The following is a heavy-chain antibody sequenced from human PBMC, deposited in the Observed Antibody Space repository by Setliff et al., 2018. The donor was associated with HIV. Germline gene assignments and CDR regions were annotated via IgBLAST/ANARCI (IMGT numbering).Heavy chain of an antibody. J-gene: IGHJ3*02. D-gene: IGHD3-10*01. V-gene: IGHV1-18*01. Sequence: ASVKVSCKASGYIFISYGFSWVRQAPGQGLEWMGWISAYNGNTNYAQKLQGRVTMTTDTSTSTAYMELRNLRSDDTAVYYCARAPKRVYYYGSGTYLHDAFGIWGQGTMVTVSS. CDR3: ARAPKRVYYYGSGTYLHDAFGI. CDR2: ISAYNGNT. CDR1: GYIFISYG.